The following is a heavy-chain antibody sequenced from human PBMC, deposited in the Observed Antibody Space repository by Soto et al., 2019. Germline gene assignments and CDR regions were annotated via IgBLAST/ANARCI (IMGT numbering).Heavy chain of an antibody. J-gene: IGHJ4*02. V-gene: IGHV3-33*01. D-gene: IGHD4-17*01. CDR3: AREYDYGAFNFDY. CDR1: GFTFSSYG. CDR2: IWYDGSNK. Sequence: GGSLRLSCAASGFTFSSYGMHWVRQAPGKGLEWVAVIWYDGSNKYYAESVKGRFTISRDNSKNTLYLQMNSLRAEDTAVYYCAREYDYGAFNFDYWGQGTLVTVSS.